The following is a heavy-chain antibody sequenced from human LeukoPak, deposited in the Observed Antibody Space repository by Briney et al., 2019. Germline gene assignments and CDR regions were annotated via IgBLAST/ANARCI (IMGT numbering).Heavy chain of an antibody. CDR3: ARSQTVTTYHPGY. J-gene: IGHJ4*02. V-gene: IGHV1-3*01. Sequence: ASVKVSCKTSGYTFTSYAMHWVRQAPGQRLEWMGRINAGNGNTKYSQKFQGRVTITRDTSASTAYMELSSLRSEDTAVYYCARSQTVTTYHPGYWGQGTLVTVSS. CDR1: GYTFTSYA. CDR2: INAGNGNT. D-gene: IGHD4-17*01.